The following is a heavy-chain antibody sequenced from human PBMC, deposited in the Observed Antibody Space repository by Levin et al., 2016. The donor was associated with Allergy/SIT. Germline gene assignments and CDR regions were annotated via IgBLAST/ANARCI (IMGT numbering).Heavy chain of an antibody. CDR3: ARVGGLWFGENYYGMDV. V-gene: IGHV4-34*01. J-gene: IGHJ6*02. Sequence: WIRQPPGKGLEWIGEINHSGSTNYNPSLKSRVTISVDTSKNQFSLKLSSVTAADTAVYYCARVGGLWFGENYYGMDVWGQGTTVTVSS. CDR2: INHSGST. D-gene: IGHD3-10*01.